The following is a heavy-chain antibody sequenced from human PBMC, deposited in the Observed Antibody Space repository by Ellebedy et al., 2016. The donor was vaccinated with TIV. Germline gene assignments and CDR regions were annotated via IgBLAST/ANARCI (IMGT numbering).Heavy chain of an antibody. Sequence: GESLKISCAASGFTFSSYAMHWVRQAPGKGLEWVAVISYDGSNKYYADSVKGRFTISRDNSKNTLYLQMNSLRAEDTAVYYCARYCAVIQQCNGLDVWGQGTTVTVSS. CDR3: ARYCAVIQQCNGLDV. CDR2: ISYDGSNK. CDR1: GFTFSSYA. D-gene: IGHD2-21*01. J-gene: IGHJ6*02. V-gene: IGHV3-30*01.